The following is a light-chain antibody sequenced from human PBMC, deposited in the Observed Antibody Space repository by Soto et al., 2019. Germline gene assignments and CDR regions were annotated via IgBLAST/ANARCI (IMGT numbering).Light chain of an antibody. CDR1: SSDVGAYNY. CDR2: DVS. J-gene: IGLJ1*01. Sequence: QSVLTQSRSVSGSPGQSVTISCTGTSSDVGAYNYVSWYQQHPAKAPNLMIYDVSKRPSGVPDRFSGSKSGNTASLTISGLQAEDEGDYYCCSYTNSAYVFGTGTKVTVL. V-gene: IGLV2-11*01. CDR3: CSYTNSAYV.